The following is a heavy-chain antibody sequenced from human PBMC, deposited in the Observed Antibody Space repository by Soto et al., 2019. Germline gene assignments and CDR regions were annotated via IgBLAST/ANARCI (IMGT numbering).Heavy chain of an antibody. Sequence: ASVKVSCKASGYTFTSYDINWVRQATGQGLEWMGWMNPNSGNTGYAQKFQGRVTMTRNTSISTAYMELSSLRSEDTAVYYCARVVVAATSYHYYMDVWGKGTTVTVSS. CDR2: MNPNSGNT. D-gene: IGHD2-15*01. CDR1: GYTFTSYD. J-gene: IGHJ6*03. V-gene: IGHV1-8*01. CDR3: ARVVVAATSYHYYMDV.